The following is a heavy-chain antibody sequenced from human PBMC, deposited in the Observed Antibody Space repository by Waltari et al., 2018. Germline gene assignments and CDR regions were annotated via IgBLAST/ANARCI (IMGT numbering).Heavy chain of an antibody. CDR3: ARSSYSSSWLFDY. CDR1: GFTFSSYW. J-gene: IGHJ4*02. D-gene: IGHD6-13*01. V-gene: IGHV3-74*02. CDR2: SNRDGSST. Sequence: EVQLVESGGGLVQPGGSLRLSCAASGFTFSSYWMHWVRQAPGKGLVWVSRSNRDGSSTSYADSVKGRFTISRDNAKNTLYLQMNSLRAEDTAVYYCARSSYSSSWLFDYWGQGTLVTVSS.